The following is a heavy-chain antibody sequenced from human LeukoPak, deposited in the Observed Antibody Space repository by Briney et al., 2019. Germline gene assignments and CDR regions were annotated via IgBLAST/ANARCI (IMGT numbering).Heavy chain of an antibody. J-gene: IGHJ4*02. D-gene: IGHD2-2*01. Sequence: ERSLRLSCEASGFIFSNYAIHWVRQAPGKGLEWVAVISYDGSNKYYADSVKGRFTISRDISKNTLYLQMNSLRAEDTAVYYCARGYCSSISCHVDYWGQGTLVTVSS. V-gene: IGHV3-30*04. CDR3: ARGYCSSISCHVDY. CDR2: ISYDGSNK. CDR1: GFIFSNYA.